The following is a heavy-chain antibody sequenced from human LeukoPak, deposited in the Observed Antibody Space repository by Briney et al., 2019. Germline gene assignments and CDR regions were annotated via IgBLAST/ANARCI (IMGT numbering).Heavy chain of an antibody. CDR3: AGFGELFYYYYGMDV. CDR1: GFTFSDYY. J-gene: IGHJ6*04. D-gene: IGHD3-10*01. V-gene: IGHV3-11*06. Sequence: GGSLRLSCAASGFTFSDYYMGWIRQAPGKGLEWVSYISSSSSYTNYADSVKDRFTISRDNAKNSLYLLMNSLRAEDTAVYYCAGFGELFYYYYGMDVWGKGTTVTVSS. CDR2: ISSSSSYT.